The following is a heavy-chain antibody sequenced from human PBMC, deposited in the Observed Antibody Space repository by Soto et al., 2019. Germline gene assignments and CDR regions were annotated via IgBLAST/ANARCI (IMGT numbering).Heavy chain of an antibody. CDR3: ARLRITMIVVAPAGAFDI. CDR1: GYSFTSYW. V-gene: IGHV5-51*01. CDR2: IYPGDSDT. Sequence: GESLKISCKGSGYSFTSYWIGWVRQMPGKGLEWMGIIYPGDSDTRYSPSFQGQVAISADKSISTAYLQWSSLKASDTAMYYCARLRITMIVVAPAGAFDIWGQGTMVTVSS. J-gene: IGHJ3*02. D-gene: IGHD3-22*01.